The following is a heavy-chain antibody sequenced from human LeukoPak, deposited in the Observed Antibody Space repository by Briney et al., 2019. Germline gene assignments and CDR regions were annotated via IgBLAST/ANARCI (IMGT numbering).Heavy chain of an antibody. V-gene: IGHV4-34*01. CDR3: ARGPRYCTGGVCYYYYYMDV. J-gene: IGHJ6*03. Sequence: SETLSLTCAVYGGSFSGYYWSWIRQPPGKGLEWIGEINHSGSTHYNPSLKSRVTISVDTSKNQFSLKLSSVTAADTAVYYCARGPRYCTGGVCYYYYYMDVWGKGTTVTVSS. D-gene: IGHD2-8*02. CDR2: INHSGST. CDR1: GGSFSGYY.